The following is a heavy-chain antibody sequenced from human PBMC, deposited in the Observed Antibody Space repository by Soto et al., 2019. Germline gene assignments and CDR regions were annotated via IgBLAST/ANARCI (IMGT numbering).Heavy chain of an antibody. CDR1: GDSISTDY. CDR2: IYYGGST. Sequence: SETLSLTCTVSGDSISTDYWSWIRQSPGKGLEWIGFIYYGGSTNYNPSLKSRVTISVDTPKNQFSLKLSSVTAADTAVYYCASLYCSSTSCAPGWFDPWGEGTLVTVSS. D-gene: IGHD2-2*01. J-gene: IGHJ5*02. V-gene: IGHV4-59*08. CDR3: ASLYCSSTSCAPGWFDP.